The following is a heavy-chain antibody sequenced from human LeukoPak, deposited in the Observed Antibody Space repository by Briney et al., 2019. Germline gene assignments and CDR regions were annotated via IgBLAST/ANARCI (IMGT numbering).Heavy chain of an antibody. CDR1: GGSITDYH. CDR2: VYNRGTT. CDR3: ARENKGTVHDSTAAFHY. V-gene: IGHV4-59*01. J-gene: IGHJ4*02. D-gene: IGHD1-7*01. Sequence: PSETLSLTCTVSGGSITDYHWTWIRQPPGRGLEYIGYVYNRGTTFYNPSLKGRVTISVDRSNNRFSLQLSSVTAADTAVYYCARENKGTVHDSTAAFHYWGQGTLVTVSS.